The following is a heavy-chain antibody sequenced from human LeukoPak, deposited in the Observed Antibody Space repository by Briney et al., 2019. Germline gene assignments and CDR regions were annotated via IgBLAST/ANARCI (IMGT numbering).Heavy chain of an antibody. V-gene: IGHV3-20*04. D-gene: IGHD3-22*01. CDR1: GSTFDDYG. CDR2: INWNGGST. J-gene: IGHJ4*02. Sequence: GGSLRLSCAASGSTFDDYGMTWVRQAPGKGLEWVSAINWNGGSTGYADSVKGRFTISRDNAKNSLYLQMNSLRAEDTALYYCARRVYYYDTSPTLLGMGFDYWGQGTLVTVSS. CDR3: ARRVYYYDTSPTLLGMGFDY.